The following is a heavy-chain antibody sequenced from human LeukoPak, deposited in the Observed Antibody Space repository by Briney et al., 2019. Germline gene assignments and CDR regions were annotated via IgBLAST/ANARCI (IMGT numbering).Heavy chain of an antibody. CDR3: ARDGATRPIPLEWLSDNWFDP. V-gene: IGHV3-48*01. Sequence: GGSLRLSCAASGFIFSSYSMNWVRQAPGKGLEWVSYISSSSSTIYYADSVKGRFTISRDNAKNSLYLQMNSLRAEDTAVYYCARDGATRPIPLEWLSDNWFDPWGQGTLVTVSS. D-gene: IGHD3-3*01. CDR1: GFIFSSYS. CDR2: ISSSSSTI. J-gene: IGHJ5*02.